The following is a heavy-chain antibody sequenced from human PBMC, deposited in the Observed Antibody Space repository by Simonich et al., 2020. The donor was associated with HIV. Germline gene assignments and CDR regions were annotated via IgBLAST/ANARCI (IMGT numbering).Heavy chain of an antibody. D-gene: IGHD3-22*01. CDR1: GFTIGDYA. Sequence: EVQLVESGGGLVQPGRSLRLSCTASGFTIGDYAMSWFRQAPGKGLKRVGFIRSKAYGGTTEYAASVKGRFTISRDDSKSSAYLQMYRLKTEDTAVYYCTSSDYDSSDYYYRYFQHWGQGTLVTVSS. CDR2: IRSKAYGGTT. V-gene: IGHV3-49*03. CDR3: TSSDYDSSDYYYRYFQH. J-gene: IGHJ1*01.